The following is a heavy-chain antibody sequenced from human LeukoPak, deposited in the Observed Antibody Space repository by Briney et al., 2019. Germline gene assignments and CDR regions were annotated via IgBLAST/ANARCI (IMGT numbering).Heavy chain of an antibody. CDR2: ISSKGVST. V-gene: IGHV3-64D*09. D-gene: IGHD6-6*01. J-gene: IGHJ4*02. CDR1: GFTISLYA. Sequence: PGGSLRLSGSASGFTISLYAMHWVRQAPGKRLEYVSGISSKGVSTYYADSAKGRFTISRDNSKDTMFLQMSSLRPEDTAVYYCVKGGQYSSSSHFDYWGQGTLVTVSS. CDR3: VKGGQYSSSSHFDY.